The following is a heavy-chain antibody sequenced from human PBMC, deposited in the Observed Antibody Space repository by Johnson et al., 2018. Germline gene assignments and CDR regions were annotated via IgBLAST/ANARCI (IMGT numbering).Heavy chain of an antibody. V-gene: IGHV3-53*01. CDR3: ARALLGGAFDI. Sequence: GSTYYADSVKGRFTISRDNSKNTLYLQMNSLRAEDTAVYYCARALLGGAFDIWGQGTMVTVSS. D-gene: IGHD3-16*01. CDR2: GST. J-gene: IGHJ3*02.